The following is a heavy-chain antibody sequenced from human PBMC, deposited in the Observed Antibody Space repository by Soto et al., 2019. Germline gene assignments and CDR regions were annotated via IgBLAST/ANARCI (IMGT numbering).Heavy chain of an antibody. CDR2: IIPISDTT. CDR1: GGTFSSYA. V-gene: IGHV1-69*01. Sequence: QVQLVQSGAEVKKPGSSVKVSCKASGGTFSSYAISWVRQAPGQGLEWMGGIIPISDTTNYGQKFQGRVTITADECTSTAYMELSSLRSEDTAVYYCARSQGSSTSLEIYYYYYYGMDVWGHGTTVTVSS. D-gene: IGHD2-2*01. CDR3: ARSQGSSTSLEIYYYYYYGMDV. J-gene: IGHJ6*02.